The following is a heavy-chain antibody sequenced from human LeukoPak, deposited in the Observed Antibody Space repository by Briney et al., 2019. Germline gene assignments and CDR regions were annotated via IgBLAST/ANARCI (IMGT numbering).Heavy chain of an antibody. CDR3: ARSVNSPWDYYYSGMDV. Sequence: PGGSLRLSCVVSGFTFSSYWMSWVRQAPGKGLEWVANIDQDGGEKYYVDSVKGRFTISRDNGKNSLYLQMNSLRADDTAVYYCARSVNSPWDYYYSGMDVWGQGTTVTVSS. D-gene: IGHD4-23*01. CDR1: GFTFSSYW. CDR2: IDQDGGEK. V-gene: IGHV3-7*05. J-gene: IGHJ6*02.